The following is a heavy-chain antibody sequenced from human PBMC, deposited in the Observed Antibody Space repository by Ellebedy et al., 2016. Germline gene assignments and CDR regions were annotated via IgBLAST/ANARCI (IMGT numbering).Heavy chain of an antibody. Sequence: ASVKVSCKASGYTFTSYAIHWVRQAPGQRPEWMGWIIADSGNTHYSQDFQGRVTFTRDTSARTAYMDLTSLRSEDTAVYYCAKSILSESYGELINPYDHWGQGTLVTVSS. D-gene: IGHD4-17*01. CDR3: AKSILSESYGELINPYDH. CDR2: IIADSGNT. J-gene: IGHJ4*02. V-gene: IGHV1-3*01. CDR1: GYTFTSYA.